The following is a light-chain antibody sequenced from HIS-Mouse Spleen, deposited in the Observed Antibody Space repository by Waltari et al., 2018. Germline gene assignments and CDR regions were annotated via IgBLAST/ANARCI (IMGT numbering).Light chain of an antibody. CDR3: CSYAGSSTWV. J-gene: IGLJ3*02. CDR2: EGS. CDR1: SSDVGSYNL. V-gene: IGLV2-23*01. Sequence: QSALPQPASVSGSPGQSIPISCTATSSDVGSYNLVSWYQQHPGKAPKLMIYEGSKRPSGVSNRFSGSKSGNTASLTISGLQAEDEADYYCCSYAGSSTWVFGGGTKLTVL.